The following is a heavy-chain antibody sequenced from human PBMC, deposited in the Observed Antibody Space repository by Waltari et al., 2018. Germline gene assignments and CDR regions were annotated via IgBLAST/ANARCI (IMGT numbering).Heavy chain of an antibody. CDR3: AKDEGNRRAPTFGMDV. V-gene: IGHV3-23*01. CDR2: MSGSGLL. J-gene: IGHJ6*02. CDR1: GFTLTSYT. D-gene: IGHD3-16*01. Sequence: EMQLLESGGGLAQPGGSVRLSCGASGFTLTSYTLNWFRQAPGVGLDVCLLMSGSGLLDDSDSVKGRFTISRDNSKNTVFLQMGSLRAEDTAVYYCAKDEGNRRAPTFGMDVWGRGTTVIVS.